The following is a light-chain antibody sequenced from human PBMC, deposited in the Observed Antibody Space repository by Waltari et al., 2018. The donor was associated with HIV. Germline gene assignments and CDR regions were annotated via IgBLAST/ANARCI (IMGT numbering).Light chain of an antibody. Sequence: SYELTQPPSVSVSPGQTARITCSAATLPKQYAYWSQQKPGQAPVMVIYKDSERPSGMPARLSGYRSGTTVTVTISGVQAEDAADYYCQSADSSYTEPGVVFGGGTKLTVL. J-gene: IGLJ2*01. CDR2: KDS. CDR1: TLPKQY. CDR3: QSADSSYTEPGVV. V-gene: IGLV3-25*03.